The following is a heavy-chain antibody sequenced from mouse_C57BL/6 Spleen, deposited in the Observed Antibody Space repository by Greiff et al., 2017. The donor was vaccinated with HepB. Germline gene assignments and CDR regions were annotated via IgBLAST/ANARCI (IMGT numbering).Heavy chain of an antibody. CDR3: ARDGSSLYWYFDV. D-gene: IGHD1-1*01. J-gene: IGHJ1*03. CDR2: ISSGSSTI. Sequence: EVQLQESGGGLVKPGGSLKLSCAASGFTFSDYGMHWVRQAPEKGLEWVAYISSGSSTIYYADTVKGRFTISRDNAKNTLFLQMTSLRSEDTAMYYCARDGSSLYWYFDVWGTGTTVTVSS. V-gene: IGHV5-17*01. CDR1: GFTFSDYG.